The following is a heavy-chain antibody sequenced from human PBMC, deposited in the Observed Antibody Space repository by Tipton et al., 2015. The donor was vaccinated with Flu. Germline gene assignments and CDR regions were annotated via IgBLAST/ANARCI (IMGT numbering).Heavy chain of an antibody. Sequence: TLSLTCTVSGASITSGNYYWSWIRQSAGKGLEWIGRIHSIGTTNYNPSLKGRVTISLDTSKNHFSLELNSVTAADTALYYCARDHCDSDCYLHHDSLDIWGQGAMVTVPS. CDR3: ARDHCDSDCYLHHDSLDI. D-gene: IGHD2-21*02. V-gene: IGHV4-61*02. CDR1: GASITSGNYY. CDR2: IHSIGTT. J-gene: IGHJ3*02.